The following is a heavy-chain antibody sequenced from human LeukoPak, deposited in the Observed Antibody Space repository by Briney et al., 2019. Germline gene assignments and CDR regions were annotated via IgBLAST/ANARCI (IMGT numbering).Heavy chain of an antibody. V-gene: IGHV3-23*01. CDR3: AKGKRFATDYDFWSGSDY. J-gene: IGHJ4*02. Sequence: PGGSLRLSCAASGFTFSSYAMSWVRQAPGKGLEWVSAISGSGGSTYYADSVKGRFTISRDNSKNTLYLQMNSLRSEDTAIYYCAKGKRFATDYDFWSGSDYWGQGTLVTVSS. CDR1: GFTFSSYA. CDR2: ISGSGGST. D-gene: IGHD3-3*01.